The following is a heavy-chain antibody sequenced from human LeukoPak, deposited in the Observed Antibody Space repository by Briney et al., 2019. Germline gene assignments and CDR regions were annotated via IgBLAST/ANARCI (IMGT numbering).Heavy chain of an antibody. D-gene: IGHD3-22*01. V-gene: IGHV1-2*02. Sequence: ASVKVSCKASGYTFIGYYMHWVRQAPGQGLEWMGWINPNSGATNYAQKFQGRVVMTRDTSISTAYMELSRLRADDTAVYYCARVHYYDASGYVGNWFDPWGQGTLVTVSP. CDR2: INPNSGAT. J-gene: IGHJ5*02. CDR3: ARVHYYDASGYVGNWFDP. CDR1: GYTFIGYY.